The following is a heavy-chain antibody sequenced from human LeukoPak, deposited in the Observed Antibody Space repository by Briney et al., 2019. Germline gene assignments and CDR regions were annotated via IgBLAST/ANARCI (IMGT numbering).Heavy chain of an antibody. CDR1: GGSISSSNYY. J-gene: IGHJ4*02. CDR3: ASNRQLVYFDY. Sequence: PSETLFPTCTVSGGSISSSNYYWAWIRQPPGKGLEWIGSIYYSGSTYYSPSLKSRVTISVDTSKNQFSLKLSSVTAADTAVYYCASNRQLVYFDYWGQGTLVTVSS. D-gene: IGHD1-1*01. CDR2: IYYSGST. V-gene: IGHV4-39*01.